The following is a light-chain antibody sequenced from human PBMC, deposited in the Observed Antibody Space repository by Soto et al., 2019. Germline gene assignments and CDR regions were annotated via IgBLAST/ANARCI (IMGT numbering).Light chain of an antibody. CDR2: DAS. V-gene: IGKV1-5*01. J-gene: IGKJ3*01. Sequence: DIQMTQSPPTLSASVGDRVAITCRASQSISNWLAWYQQKPGKAPKLLIYDASNLHRGVPSTFSGSGSGTEFTLTISSLRPDDFAIYYCQHYSGYPFTFGPGTKVDIK. CDR3: QHYSGYPFT. CDR1: QSISNW.